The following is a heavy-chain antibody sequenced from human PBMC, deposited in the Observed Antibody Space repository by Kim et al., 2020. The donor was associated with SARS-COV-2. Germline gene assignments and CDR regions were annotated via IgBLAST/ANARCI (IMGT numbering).Heavy chain of an antibody. CDR2: ISSSSSYT. CDR1: GFTFSDYY. D-gene: IGHD3-10*01. J-gene: IGHJ3*02. V-gene: IGHV3-11*05. CDR3: ARVISGNEPRGAFDI. Sequence: GGSLRLSCAASGFTFSDYYMSWIRQAPGKGLEWVSYISSSSSYTNYADSVKGRFTISRDNAKNSLYLQMNSLRAEDTAVYYCARVISGNEPRGAFDIWGQGTMVTVSS.